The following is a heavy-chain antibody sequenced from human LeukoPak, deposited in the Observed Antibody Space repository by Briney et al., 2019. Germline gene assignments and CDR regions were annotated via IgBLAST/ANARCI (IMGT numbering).Heavy chain of an antibody. CDR2: INHSGST. CDR3: ARPAGYQLLPEYFQH. D-gene: IGHD2-2*01. V-gene: IGHV4-34*01. Sequence: PSETLSLTCAVYGGSFSGYYWSWIRQPPGKGLEWIGEINHSGSTNYNPSLKGRVTISVDTSKNQFSLKLSSVTAADTAVYYCARPAGYQLLPEYFQHWGQGTLVTVSS. CDR1: GGSFSGYY. J-gene: IGHJ1*01.